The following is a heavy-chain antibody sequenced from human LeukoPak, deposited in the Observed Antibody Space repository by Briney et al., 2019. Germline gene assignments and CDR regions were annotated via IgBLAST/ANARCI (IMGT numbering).Heavy chain of an antibody. D-gene: IGHD6-13*01. CDR1: GGSISSYY. Sequence: LETLSLTCTLSGGSISSYYWSWVRQPPGRGLEWIGYIYYSGSTDYNPSLKSRVTISRDTSKNQFSLKLIPVTAADTAVYYCARLSAGIHYYFDSWGQGTLVTASS. CDR2: IYYSGST. J-gene: IGHJ4*02. CDR3: ARLSAGIHYYFDS. V-gene: IGHV4-59*08.